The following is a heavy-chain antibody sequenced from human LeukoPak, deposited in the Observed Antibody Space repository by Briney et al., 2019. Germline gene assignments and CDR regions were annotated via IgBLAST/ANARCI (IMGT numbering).Heavy chain of an antibody. CDR3: ASRPYSYGHFDY. CDR2: IYTSGST. Sequence: PSETLSLTCTVSGGSISSGSYYWSWIRQPAGKGLEWIGRIYTSGSTNYNPSLKSRVTISVDTSKNQFSLNLSSVTAADTAVYYCASRPYSYGHFDYWGQGTLVTVSS. J-gene: IGHJ4*02. D-gene: IGHD5-18*01. CDR1: GGSISSGSYY. V-gene: IGHV4-61*02.